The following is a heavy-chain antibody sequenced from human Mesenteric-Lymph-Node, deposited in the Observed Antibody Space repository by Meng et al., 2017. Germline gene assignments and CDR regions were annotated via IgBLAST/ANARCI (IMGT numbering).Heavy chain of an antibody. D-gene: IGHD3-22*01. CDR1: GGSISSSNW. CDR3: ARATYYYDSSGYSIDY. J-gene: IGHJ4*02. V-gene: IGHV4-4*02. CDR2: IYHSGST. Sequence: VQVQESRQGLVKPAGTLSLTCAVSGGSISSSNWWSWVRQPPGKGLEWIGEIYHSGSTNYNPSLKSRVTISVDKSKNQFSLKLSSVTAADTAVYYCARATYYYDSSGYSIDYWGQGTLVTVSS.